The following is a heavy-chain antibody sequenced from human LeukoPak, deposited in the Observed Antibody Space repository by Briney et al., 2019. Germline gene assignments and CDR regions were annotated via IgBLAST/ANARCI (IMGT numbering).Heavy chain of an antibody. J-gene: IGHJ4*02. CDR2: IIPIFGTA. V-gene: IGHV1-69*13. CDR3: ARDANSGWYYHFDY. D-gene: IGHD6-19*01. Sequence: GASVKVSCKASGYTFTGYYMHWVRQAPGQGLEWMGGIIPIFGTANYAQKFQGRVTITADESTSTAYMELSSLRSEDTAVYYCARDANSGWYYHFDYWGQGTLVTVSS. CDR1: GYTFTGYY.